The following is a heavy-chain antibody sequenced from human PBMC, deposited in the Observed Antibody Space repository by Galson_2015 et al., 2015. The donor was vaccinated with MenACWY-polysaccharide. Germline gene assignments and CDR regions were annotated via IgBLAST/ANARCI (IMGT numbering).Heavy chain of an antibody. CDR3: GTGDGDY. D-gene: IGHD6-6*01. CDR1: GFSFSNKW. V-gene: IGHV3-7*01. CDR2: IREGGSQK. Sequence: SLRLSCAASGFSFSNKWMNWVRQAPGKGLECVATIREGGSQKHYVDSVKGRFTISRDDAKNSLYLQMNSLRAEDTAVYYCGTGDGDYGGQGTLVTVSS. J-gene: IGHJ4*02.